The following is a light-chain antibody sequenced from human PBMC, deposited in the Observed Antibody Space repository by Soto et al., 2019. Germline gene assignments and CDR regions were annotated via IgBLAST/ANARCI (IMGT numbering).Light chain of an antibody. J-gene: IGKJ1*01. CDR2: KAS. V-gene: IGKV1-5*03. CDR3: QQYSSYSLT. CDR1: QSISSW. Sequence: DIQMTQSPSTLSASVGDRVTITCRASQSISSWLAWYQQKPGKAPKLLIYKASSLESGVPSRFSGSGSGTEFTLTISSLQPDDFAKYYCQQYSSYSLTFGQGTKVEIK.